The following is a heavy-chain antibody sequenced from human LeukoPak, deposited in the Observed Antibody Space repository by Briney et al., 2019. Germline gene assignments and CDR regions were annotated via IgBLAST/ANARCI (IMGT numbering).Heavy chain of an antibody. J-gene: IGHJ4*02. D-gene: IGHD6-13*01. CDR3: ARDQVSVAGTGIDY. CDR1: GFTFSSYA. CDR2: ISSSGNSI. Sequence: GGSLRLSCAASGFTFSSYAMSWVRQAPGKGLEWVSYISSSGNSISYADPVRGRFTISRDNAKNSLYLQMNSLRAEDTAVYYCARDQVSVAGTGIDYWGQGTLVTVSS. V-gene: IGHV3-48*04.